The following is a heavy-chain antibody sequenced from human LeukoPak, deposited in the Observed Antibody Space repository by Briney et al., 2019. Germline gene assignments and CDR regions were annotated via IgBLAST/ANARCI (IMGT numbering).Heavy chain of an antibody. D-gene: IGHD5-12*01. Sequence: GGSLRLSCAASGFTVSSNYMSWVRQAPGKGLEWVSVIYSGGSTYYADSMRGRFTISRDNSKNTLYLQMNSLRAEDTAVYYCASGYSGYEVFDYWGQGTLVTVSS. J-gene: IGHJ4*02. CDR3: ASGYSGYEVFDY. CDR1: GFTVSSNY. CDR2: IYSGGST. V-gene: IGHV3-53*01.